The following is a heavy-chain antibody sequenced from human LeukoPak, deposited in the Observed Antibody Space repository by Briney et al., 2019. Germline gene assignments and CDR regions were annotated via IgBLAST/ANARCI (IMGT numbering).Heavy chain of an antibody. V-gene: IGHV4-34*01. D-gene: IGHD3-22*01. CDR3: ASGGSDSSGAADY. J-gene: IGHJ4*02. CDR1: GGSFSGYY. Sequence: SETLSPTCAVYGGSFSGYYWSWIRQPPGKGLEWIGEINHSGSTNYNPSLKSRVTISVDTSKNQFSLKLSSVTAAAPAVYYCASGGSDSSGAADYWGQGTLVTVSS. CDR2: INHSGST.